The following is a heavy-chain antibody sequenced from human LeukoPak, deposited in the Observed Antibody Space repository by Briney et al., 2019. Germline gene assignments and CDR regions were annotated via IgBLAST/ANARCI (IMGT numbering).Heavy chain of an antibody. CDR1: GFTFDDYA. Sequence: GRSLRLSCAASGFTFDDYAMHWVRQAPGKGLEWVSGISWNSGSIGYADSVKGRFTISRDNAKNSLYLQMNSLRAEDTALYYCAKAGAAVTGWGQGTLVTVSS. CDR3: AKAGAAVTG. CDR2: ISWNSGSI. D-gene: IGHD6-13*01. V-gene: IGHV3-9*01. J-gene: IGHJ4*02.